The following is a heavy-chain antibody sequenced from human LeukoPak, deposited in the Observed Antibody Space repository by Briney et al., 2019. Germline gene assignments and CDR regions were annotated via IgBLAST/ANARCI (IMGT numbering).Heavy chain of an antibody. V-gene: IGHV4-4*09. D-gene: IGHD2-2*01. CDR3: ARQKCTSTSCLTKNAFDI. CDR1: GSISSYY. J-gene: IGHJ3*02. Sequence: SETLSLTCTVSGSISSYYWSWIRQPPGQGLGWIGYIYTSGSTNYNPSLKSRVTISVDTSKNQFSLDLSSVTAADTAVYYCARQKCTSTSCLTKNAFDIWGQGTMVTVSS. CDR2: IYTSGST.